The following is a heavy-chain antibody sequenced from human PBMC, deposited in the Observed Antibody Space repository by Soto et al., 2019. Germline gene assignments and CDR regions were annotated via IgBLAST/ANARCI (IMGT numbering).Heavy chain of an antibody. CDR3: ARDRVVVVVAATYHYFDY. CDR1: GFTFSSYG. D-gene: IGHD2-15*01. V-gene: IGHV3-33*01. J-gene: IGHJ4*02. Sequence: GGSLRLSCAASGFTFSSYGMHWVRQAPGKGLEWVAVIWYDGSNKYYADSVKGRFTISRDNSKNTLYLQMNSLRAEDTAVYYCARDRVVVVVAATYHYFDYWGQGT. CDR2: IWYDGSNK.